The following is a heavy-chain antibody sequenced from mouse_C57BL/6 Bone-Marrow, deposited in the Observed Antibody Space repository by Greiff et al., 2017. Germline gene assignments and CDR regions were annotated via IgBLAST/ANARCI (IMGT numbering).Heavy chain of an antibody. CDR1: GYTFTSYW. V-gene: IGHV1-61*01. J-gene: IGHJ2*01. CDR3: ARSFITTVVATRGDY. CDR2: IYPSDSET. D-gene: IGHD1-1*01. Sequence: QVQLQQPGAELVRPGSSVKLSCKASGYTFTSYWMDWVKQRPGQGLEWIGNIYPSDSETHYNQKFKDKATLTVDKSSSTAYMQLSSLTSEGSAVYYGARSFITTVVATRGDYWGQGTTLTVSS.